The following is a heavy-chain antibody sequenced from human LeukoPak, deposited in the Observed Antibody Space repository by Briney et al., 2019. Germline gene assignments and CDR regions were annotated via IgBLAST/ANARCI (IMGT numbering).Heavy chain of an antibody. CDR1: GYTFTGYYGYY. V-gene: IGHV1-2*02. CDR3: AREGRSGAIAAAGTYNWFDP. J-gene: IGHJ5*02. Sequence: ASVKVSCKASGYTFTGYYGYYMHWLRQAPGQGLEWMGWINPNSGDTKYAQKFQGRVTMTRDTSISTAYMELSSLRSDDTAVYYCAREGRSGAIAAAGTYNWFDPWGQGALVTVSS. D-gene: IGHD6-13*01. CDR2: INPNSGDT.